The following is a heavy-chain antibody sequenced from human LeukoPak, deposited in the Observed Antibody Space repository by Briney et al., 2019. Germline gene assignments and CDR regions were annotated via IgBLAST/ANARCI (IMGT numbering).Heavy chain of an antibody. CDR3: AAGTGWTSEY. CDR1: GLTSGSYW. J-gene: IGHJ4*02. V-gene: IGHV3-7*03. D-gene: IGHD2-8*02. Sequence: GLSPRLSCAASGLTSGSYWMTWVRHTPRQGLEWVANIEHDGSERNYMESVKGRFTISRDNGKNLLHLQMNNLRAEDTAVYYCAAGTGWTSEYWGQGILVTVSS. CDR2: IEHDGSER.